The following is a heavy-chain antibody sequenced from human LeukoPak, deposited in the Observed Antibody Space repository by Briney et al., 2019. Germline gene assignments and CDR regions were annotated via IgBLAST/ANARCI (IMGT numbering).Heavy chain of an antibody. J-gene: IGHJ5*02. CDR3: ARSERYQLLPNWFDP. D-gene: IGHD2-2*01. V-gene: IGHV4-39*01. CDR2: IYYSGST. Sequence: SETLSLTCTVSGGSISSSSYYWGWIRQPPGKGLEWIGSIYYSGSTYYNPSLKSRVTISVDTSKNQFSLKLSSVTAADTAVYYCARSERYQLLPNWFDPWGQGTLVTVSS. CDR1: GGSISSSSYY.